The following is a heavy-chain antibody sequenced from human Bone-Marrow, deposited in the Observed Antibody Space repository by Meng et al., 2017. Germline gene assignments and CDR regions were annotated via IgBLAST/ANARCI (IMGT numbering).Heavy chain of an antibody. Sequence: GESLKISCAASGFTFSSYAMHWVRQAPGKGLEWVAVISYDGSNKYYADSVKGRLTISSDNSKNTLFLHMNSLTAEDTALYYCAGSVRFIGYDARAFEYWGQGTLVTVSS. V-gene: IGHV3-30*04. J-gene: IGHJ4*02. D-gene: IGHD5-12*01. CDR1: GFTFSSYA. CDR2: ISYDGSNK. CDR3: AGSVRFIGYDARAFEY.